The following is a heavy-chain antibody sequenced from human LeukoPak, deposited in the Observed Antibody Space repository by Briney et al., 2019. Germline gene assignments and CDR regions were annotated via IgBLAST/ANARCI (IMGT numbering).Heavy chain of an antibody. D-gene: IGHD5-12*01. J-gene: IGHJ4*02. CDR2: IYTDGSYT. Sequence: GGSLRLSYAASGFTLSRYWVHWVRQAPGKGLVWVSRIYTDGSYTSYVDSVEGRFTISRDNAKNTLYLQMNSLRAEDTAVYFCARDMGGYDDYWGQGTLVTVSS. CDR1: GFTLSRYW. V-gene: IGHV3-74*01. CDR3: ARDMGGYDDY.